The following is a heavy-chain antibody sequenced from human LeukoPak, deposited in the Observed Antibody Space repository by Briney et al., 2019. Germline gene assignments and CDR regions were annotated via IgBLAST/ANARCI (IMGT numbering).Heavy chain of an antibody. CDR1: GFTFSSYA. J-gene: IGHJ4*02. Sequence: PGGSLRLSCAASGFTFSSYAISWVRQAPGKGLEWVSAISGSGGSTYYADSVKGRFTISRDNSKNRLYVQMNSLRAEDTAVYYCAKDTYYYDSSGYRHFDYWGQGTLVTVSS. V-gene: IGHV3-23*01. CDR3: AKDTYYYDSSGYRHFDY. D-gene: IGHD3-22*01. CDR2: ISGSGGST.